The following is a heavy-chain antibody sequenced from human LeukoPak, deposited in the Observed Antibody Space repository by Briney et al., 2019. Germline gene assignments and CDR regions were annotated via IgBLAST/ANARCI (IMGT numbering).Heavy chain of an antibody. D-gene: IGHD6-13*01. CDR3: ARDGPAAGLYFDY. V-gene: IGHV3-7*03. J-gene: IGHJ4*02. CDR1: GFTFSTYW. Sequence: GGSLRLSCSASGFTFSTYWMNWVRQAPGKGLEWVASIRQDGSEKYYVDSVKGRFTISRDNAKNSLYLQMNSLRAEDTAVYYCARDGPAAGLYFDYWGQGTLVTVSS. CDR2: IRQDGSEK.